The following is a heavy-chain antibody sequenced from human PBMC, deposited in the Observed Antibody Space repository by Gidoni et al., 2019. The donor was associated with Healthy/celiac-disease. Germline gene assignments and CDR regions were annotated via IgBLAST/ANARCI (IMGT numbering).Heavy chain of an antibody. CDR2: IYYSGST. J-gene: IGHJ4*02. V-gene: IGHV4-39*07. D-gene: IGHD3-9*01. Sequence: GLEWIGSIYYSGSTYYNPSLKSRVTISVDTSKNQFSLKLSSVTAADTAVYYCARDTDHYDILTGYYPGGIDYWGQGTLVTVSS. CDR3: ARDTDHYDILTGYYPGGIDY.